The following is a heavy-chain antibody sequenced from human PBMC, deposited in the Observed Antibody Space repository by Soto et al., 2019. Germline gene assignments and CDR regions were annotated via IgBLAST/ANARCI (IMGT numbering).Heavy chain of an antibody. CDR2: IYPGDSDA. CDR1: GYTFSKYW. V-gene: IGHV5-51*01. CDR3: ARQGGEYNTMSDY. D-gene: IGHD3-10*01. J-gene: IGHJ4*02. Sequence: GESLKISCTGSGYTFSKYWIGWVRQTPGKGLEWMGMIYPGDSDARYSPSFEGQVTFSVDKSTNTAYLQWNSLKASDTAMYYCARQGGEYNTMSDYWGQGTLVTVSS.